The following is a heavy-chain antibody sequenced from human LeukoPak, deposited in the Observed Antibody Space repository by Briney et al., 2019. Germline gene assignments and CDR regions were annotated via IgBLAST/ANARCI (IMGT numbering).Heavy chain of an antibody. CDR2: ISSSSYI. V-gene: IGHV3-21*01. D-gene: IGHD3-22*01. CDR1: GFTFSSYS. CDR3: ARDGYYYDSSGYYYEGYFQH. Sequence: PGGSLRLSCAASGFTFSSYSMNWVRQAPGKGLEWVSSISSSSYIYYADSVKGRFTISRDNAKNSLYLQMNSLRAEDTAVCYCARDGYYYDSSGYYYEGYFQHWGQGTLVTVSS. J-gene: IGHJ1*01.